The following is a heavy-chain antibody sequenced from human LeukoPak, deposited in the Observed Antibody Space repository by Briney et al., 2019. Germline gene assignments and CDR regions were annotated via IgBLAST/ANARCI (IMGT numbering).Heavy chain of an antibody. Sequence: GESLKISCKTSGYTFTSYWIGWVRQMPGKGLEWMGIIYPGDSDTRYSPSFQGQVTISADKSISTAYLQWSSLKASDTAMYYCARHLGDFWSGYDYWGQGTLVTVSS. CDR2: IYPGDSDT. D-gene: IGHD3-3*01. CDR1: GYTFTSYW. J-gene: IGHJ4*02. CDR3: ARHLGDFWSGYDY. V-gene: IGHV5-51*01.